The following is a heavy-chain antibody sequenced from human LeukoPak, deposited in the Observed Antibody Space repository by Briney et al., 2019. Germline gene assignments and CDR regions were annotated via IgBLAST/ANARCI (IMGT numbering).Heavy chain of an antibody. D-gene: IGHD6-19*01. CDR3: TRVSRKNSSGWPSNWFDP. CDR2: IYYSGST. Sequence: SETLSLTCTVSGGSISSYYWSWIRKPPGKGLEWLGYIYYSGSTNYNPSLKSRVTISVDTSKNQFSLKPSSVTPADAAVYYCTRVSRKNSSGWPSNWFDPWGQGTLVTVSS. CDR1: GGSISSYY. J-gene: IGHJ5*02. V-gene: IGHV4-59*01.